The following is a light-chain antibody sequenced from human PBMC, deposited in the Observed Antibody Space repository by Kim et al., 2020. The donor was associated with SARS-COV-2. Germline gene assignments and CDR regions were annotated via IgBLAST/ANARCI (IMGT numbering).Light chain of an antibody. CDR3: KQYSQWPPWT. CDR2: DAS. J-gene: IGKJ1*01. Sequence: SPGETVTLSCRASENVADKLAWYQQKPGQAPRLLIYDASTRATDIPARFSGTGSETDFTLTISSLQAADFGIYYCKQYSQWPPWTFGQGTKVDIK. V-gene: IGKV3-15*01. CDR1: ENVADK.